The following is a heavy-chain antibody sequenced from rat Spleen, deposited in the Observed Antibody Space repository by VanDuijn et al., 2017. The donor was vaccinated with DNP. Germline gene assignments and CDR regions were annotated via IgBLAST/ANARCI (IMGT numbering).Heavy chain of an antibody. CDR2: ITNTGGST. J-gene: IGHJ2*01. CDR3: TRDAPYYGYNLYYFDY. CDR1: GFTFNNYW. D-gene: IGHD1-9*01. V-gene: IGHV5-31*01. Sequence: EVQLVESDGDLVQPGRSLKLSCVASGFTFNNYWMTWVRQAPKKSLEWVASITNTGGSTYYPDSVKGRFTISRDNAKSTLYLQMNSLRSEDTATYYCTRDAPYYGYNLYYFDYWGQGVMVTVSS.